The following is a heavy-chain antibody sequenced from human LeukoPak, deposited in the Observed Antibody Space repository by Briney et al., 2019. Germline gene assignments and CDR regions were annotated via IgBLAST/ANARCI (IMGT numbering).Heavy chain of an antibody. D-gene: IGHD1-26*01. V-gene: IGHV3-23*01. J-gene: IGHJ4*02. Sequence: GGSLRLSCLTSGFTFSTNAMSWVRQAPGKGLEWISGISGSGASTYYADSVTGRFTISRDNSRNTLYLQMNSLRGDDTVVYYCAKDVGKWESLHFFDYWGQGTLVTVSS. CDR3: AKDVGKWESLHFFDY. CDR2: ISGSGAST. CDR1: GFTFSTNA.